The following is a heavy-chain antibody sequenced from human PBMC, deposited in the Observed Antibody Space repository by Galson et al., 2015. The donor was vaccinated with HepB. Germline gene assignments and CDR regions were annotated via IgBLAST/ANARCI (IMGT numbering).Heavy chain of an antibody. Sequence: SVKVSCKASGGTFSSYAISWVRQAPGQGLEWMGIINPSGGSTSYAQKFQGRVTMTRDTSTSTVYMELSSLRSEDTAVYYCARDGLAVAGPHYYYYGMDVWGQGTTVTVSS. D-gene: IGHD6-19*01. V-gene: IGHV1-46*01. CDR1: GGTFSSYA. J-gene: IGHJ6*02. CDR2: INPSGGST. CDR3: ARDGLAVAGPHYYYYGMDV.